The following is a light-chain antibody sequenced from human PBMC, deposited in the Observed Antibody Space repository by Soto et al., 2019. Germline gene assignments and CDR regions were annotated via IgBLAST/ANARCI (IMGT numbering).Light chain of an antibody. CDR3: QQYGSSGT. CDR2: DAS. CDR1: QSLGIW. V-gene: IGKV1-5*01. J-gene: IGKJ1*01. Sequence: DIQMTQSPSTLSASVGDRVTITCRASQSLGIWLAWHQQKPGKAPKLLIYDASTLKSGVPSRFSGSGSGTKFTLTISSLQPDDFAVYYCQQYGSSGTFGQGTKVDIK.